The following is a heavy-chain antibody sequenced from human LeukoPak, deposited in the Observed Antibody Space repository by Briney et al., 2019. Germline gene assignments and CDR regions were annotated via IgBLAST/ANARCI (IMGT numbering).Heavy chain of an antibody. V-gene: IGHV3-30*04. Sequence: GGSLRLSCAASGFTFSSYAMHWVRQAPGKGLEWVAVISYDGSNKYYADSVKGRFTISRDNSKNTLYLQMNSLRAEDTAVYYRARGVGYCSSTSCSEDWFDPWGQGTLVTVSS. CDR3: ARGVGYCSSTSCSEDWFDP. CDR2: ISYDGSNK. J-gene: IGHJ5*02. CDR1: GFTFSSYA. D-gene: IGHD2-2*01.